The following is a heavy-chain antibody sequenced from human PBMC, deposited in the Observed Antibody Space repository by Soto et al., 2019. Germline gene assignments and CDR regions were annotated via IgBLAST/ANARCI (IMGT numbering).Heavy chain of an antibody. CDR2: IYYTGKT. CDR1: GDYIHVGGYY. CDR3: GRDLTSNANCIDP. J-gene: IGHJ5*02. Sequence: SETLSLTCSVSGDYIHVGGYYWTWIRQRPGKGLEWMGYIYYTGKTYYNPSLESRLTMSVDRSKNQFSLRLTSVTAADTAAYFCGRDLTSNANCIDPWGQGTLVTVSS. D-gene: IGHD2-2*01. V-gene: IGHV4-30-4*01.